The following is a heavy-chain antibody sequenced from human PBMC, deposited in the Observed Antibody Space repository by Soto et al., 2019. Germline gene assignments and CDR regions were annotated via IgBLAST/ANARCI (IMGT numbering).Heavy chain of an antibody. J-gene: IGHJ4*02. D-gene: IGHD3-22*01. CDR3: ERDYYDSSGYYGFDY. Sequence: SETLSLTCTVSGGSISSYYWSWIRQPPGKGLEWIGYIYYSGSTNYNPSLKSRVTISVDTSKNQFSLKLSSVTAADTAVYYCERDYYDSSGYYGFDYWGQGTLVTVYS. CDR1: GGSISSYY. CDR2: IYYSGST. V-gene: IGHV4-59*01.